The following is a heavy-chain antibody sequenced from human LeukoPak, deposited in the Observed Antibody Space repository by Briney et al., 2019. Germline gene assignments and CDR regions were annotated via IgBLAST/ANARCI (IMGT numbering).Heavy chain of an antibody. CDR2: ISTSSNTI. V-gene: IGHV3-48*03. CDR3: ARDYYDSNGYYYFPY. CDR1: GFTFSSYE. D-gene: IGHD3-22*01. Sequence: GGSLRLSCAASGFTFSSYEMNWVRQAPGKGLEWVSYISTSSNTIYYADSVKGRFTISRDNAENSLYLQMSSLRAEDTAIYYCARDYYDSNGYYYFPYWGQGTLVTVSS. J-gene: IGHJ4*02.